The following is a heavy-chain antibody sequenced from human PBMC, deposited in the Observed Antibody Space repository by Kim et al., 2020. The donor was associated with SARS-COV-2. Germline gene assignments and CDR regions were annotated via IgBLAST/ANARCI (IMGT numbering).Heavy chain of an antibody. V-gene: IGHV3-23*01. J-gene: IGHJ4*02. Sequence: GGSLRLSCAASGFTFRTYGVSWVRQAPGKGLEWVSTIRSSGGSTYYADFVKGRFTISRDNSKNMVYLQMNSLRAEDTAVYYCAKGGLNYFDYWGQGTLV. D-gene: IGHD3-16*01. CDR2: IRSSGGST. CDR1: GFTFRTYG. CDR3: AKGGLNYFDY.